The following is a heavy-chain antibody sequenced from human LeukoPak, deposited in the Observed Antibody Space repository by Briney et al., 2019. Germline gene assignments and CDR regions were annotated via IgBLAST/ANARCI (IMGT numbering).Heavy chain of an antibody. V-gene: IGHV1-2*02. J-gene: IGHJ6*02. CDR2: INPNSGGT. Sequence: ASVKVSCKASGYTFTGYYMHWVRQAPGQGLEWMGWINPNSGGTNYAQKFQGRVTMTRDTSISTAYMELSRLRSDDTAVYYCATDYCSGGSCYPGNHYYYGMDVWGQGTTVTVSS. D-gene: IGHD2-15*01. CDR1: GYTFTGYY. CDR3: ATDYCSGGSCYPGNHYYYGMDV.